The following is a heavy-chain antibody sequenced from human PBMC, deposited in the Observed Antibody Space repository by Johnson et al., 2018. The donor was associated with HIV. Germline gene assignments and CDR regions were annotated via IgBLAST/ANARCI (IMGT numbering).Heavy chain of an antibody. Sequence: VQLVESGGGLVQPGGSLRLSCAASGFTVSSNYMSWVRQAPGKGLEWVSVIYSGGSTYYADSVKGRFTISRDNSKNTLYLQMNSLRVEDTAVYYCARQQQLTHDAFDIWGQGTMVTVSS. J-gene: IGHJ3*02. V-gene: IGHV3-66*02. CDR1: GFTVSSNY. CDR2: IYSGGST. D-gene: IGHD6-13*01. CDR3: ARQQQLTHDAFDI.